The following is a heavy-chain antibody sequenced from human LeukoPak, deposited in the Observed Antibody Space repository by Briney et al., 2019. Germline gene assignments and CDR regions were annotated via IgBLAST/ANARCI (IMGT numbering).Heavy chain of an antibody. J-gene: IGHJ4*02. CDR1: GGSISSYY. V-gene: IGHV4-34*01. Sequence: PSETLSLTCTVSGGSISSYYWSWIRQPPGKGLEWMGEINHSGSTNYNPSLKSRVTISVDTSKNQFSLKLSSVTAADTAVYYCARGLKLWLPVSRYYFDYWGQGTLVTVSS. CDR3: ARGLKLWLPVSRYYFDY. D-gene: IGHD5-18*01. CDR2: INHSGST.